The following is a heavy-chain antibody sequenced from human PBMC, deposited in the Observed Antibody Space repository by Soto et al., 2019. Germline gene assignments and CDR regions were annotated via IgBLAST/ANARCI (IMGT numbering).Heavy chain of an antibody. V-gene: IGHV3-74*01. J-gene: IGHJ4*02. CDR2: INNDGSST. Sequence: EVQLVESGGGLVQPGGSLRLSCAASGFTFSSNWMHWVRQAPGKGLVWVSRINNDGSSTSYADSVKGRLTISRDNAKNTLYLQVNSLRDEDTAVYYCASGGVAGSGTYYNDYWGRGTLVTVSS. CDR1: GFTFSSNW. CDR3: ASGGVAGSGTYYNDY. D-gene: IGHD3-10*01.